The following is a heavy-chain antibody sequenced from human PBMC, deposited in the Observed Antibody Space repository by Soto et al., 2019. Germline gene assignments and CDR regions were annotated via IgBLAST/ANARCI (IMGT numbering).Heavy chain of an antibody. CDR1: GFTFSTYG. CDR2: ISYDGTNK. CDR3: AKDRQSYGDYDYYCYGMDV. J-gene: IGHJ6*02. D-gene: IGHD4-17*01. Sequence: PGGSLRLSCAASGFTFSTYGMHWVRQTPGKGLEWVAVISYDGTNKFYSDSVKGRFTISRDNFKNTLTLQMNSLRADDTAVYSCAKDRQSYGDYDYYCYGMDVWGRGTRVTVSS. V-gene: IGHV3-30*18.